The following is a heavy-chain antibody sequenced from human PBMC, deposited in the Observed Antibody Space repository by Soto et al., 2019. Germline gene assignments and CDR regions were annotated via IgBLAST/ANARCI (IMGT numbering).Heavy chain of an antibody. V-gene: IGHV4-59*01. J-gene: IGHJ4*02. CDR3: ARTRPYYGDYYFDY. CDR1: GCSIRSYY. CDR2: IYYSGST. D-gene: IGHD4-17*01. Sequence: SEALSLPCTFSGCSIRSYYWSWIRQPPGKGLEWIGYIYYSGSTNYNPSLKSRVTISVDTSKNQFSLKLSSVTAADTAVYYCARTRPYYGDYYFDYWGQGTLVTVAS.